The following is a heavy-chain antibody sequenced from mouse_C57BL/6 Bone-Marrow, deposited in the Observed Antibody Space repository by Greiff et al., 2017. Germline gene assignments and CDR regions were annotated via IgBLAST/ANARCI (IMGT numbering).Heavy chain of an antibody. CDR3: ARGDYYGSSYSDWYFDV. Sequence: VHLVESGAELARPGASVKMSCKASGYTFTSYTMHWVKQRPGQGLEWIGYINPSSGYTKYNQKFKDKATLTADKSSSTAYMQLSSLTSEDSAVYYCARGDYYGSSYSDWYFDVWGTGTTVTVSS. CDR1: GYTFTSYT. D-gene: IGHD1-1*01. V-gene: IGHV1-4*01. J-gene: IGHJ1*03. CDR2: INPSSGYT.